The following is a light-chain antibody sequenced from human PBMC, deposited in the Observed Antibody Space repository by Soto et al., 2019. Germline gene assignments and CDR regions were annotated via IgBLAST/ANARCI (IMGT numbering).Light chain of an antibody. J-gene: IGKJ5*01. CDR2: QAS. Sequence: DIQMTQSPSTLSASVGDRVTITCRASQSISSWLAWYQQKPGKAPKLLIYQASSLQSGVPSRFSGSGSGTDLTLTISSLQPEDFATYYCQQSYSTPITFGQGTRLEIK. V-gene: IGKV1-5*03. CDR3: QQSYSTPIT. CDR1: QSISSW.